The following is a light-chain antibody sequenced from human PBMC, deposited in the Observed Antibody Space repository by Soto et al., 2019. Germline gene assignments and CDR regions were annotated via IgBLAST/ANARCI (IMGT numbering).Light chain of an antibody. V-gene: IGLV2-14*01. CDR3: SSYTSSGTPYV. CDR1: SSDVGGYDF. CDR2: EVR. Sequence: QSALTQPASVSGSPGQSITISCTGTSSDVGGYDFLSWYQQHPGKAPKLMIYEVRNRPSGVSNRFSGSKSGNTASLTISVLQPEDEADYYCSSYTSSGTPYVFGTGTKLTVL. J-gene: IGLJ1*01.